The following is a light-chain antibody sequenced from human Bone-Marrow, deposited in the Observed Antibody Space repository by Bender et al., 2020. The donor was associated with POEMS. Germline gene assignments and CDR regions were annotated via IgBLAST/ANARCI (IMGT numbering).Light chain of an antibody. CDR1: RSDIGGYNY. J-gene: IGLJ2*01. CDR2: DVR. V-gene: IGLV2-11*01. Sequence: QSVLTQPRSVSGSPGQSVIISCTGTRSDIGGYNYVSWYQQHPDKAPKLIIYDVRKRPSGVPDRFSGSKSDNTASLTISGLQAADEADYFCCSYAGNFVIFGGGTKLTVL. CDR3: CSYAGNFVI.